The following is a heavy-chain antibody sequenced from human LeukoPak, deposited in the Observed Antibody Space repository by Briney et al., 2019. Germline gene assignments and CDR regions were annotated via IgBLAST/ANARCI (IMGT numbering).Heavy chain of an antibody. CDR1: GFTFSSYA. J-gene: IGHJ4*02. V-gene: IGHV3-30-3*01. CDR2: ISYDGSNK. D-gene: IGHD2-2*01. CDR3: ARGFCTDTSCFNDY. Sequence: GGSLRLSCAASGFTFSSYAMSWVRQAPGKGLEWVAAISYDGSNKYHADSVKGRFTISRDTSKNTLYLQMNSLRAEDTALYYCARGFCTDTSCFNDYWGQGTLVTVSS.